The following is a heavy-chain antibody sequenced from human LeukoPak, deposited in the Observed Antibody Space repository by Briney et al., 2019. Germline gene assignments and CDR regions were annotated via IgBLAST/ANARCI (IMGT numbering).Heavy chain of an antibody. J-gene: IGHJ4*02. D-gene: IGHD3-3*01. V-gene: IGHV1-46*01. Sequence: ASVKVSCKASGYSFTSYNMHWVRHVPGQGPEWMGIINPSSGSTNYALKFQGRITMTSVTSTNTVYMEVSNLRSDDTAMYYCARGPGEGTRSSYDFWSGYSTSDYWGQGTLVTVSS. CDR2: INPSSGST. CDR3: ARGPGEGTRSSYDFWSGYSTSDY. CDR1: GYSFTSYN.